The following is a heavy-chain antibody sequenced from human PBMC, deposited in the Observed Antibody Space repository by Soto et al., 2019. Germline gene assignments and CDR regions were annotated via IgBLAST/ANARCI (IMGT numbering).Heavy chain of an antibody. Sequence: SVKVSCKASGGTFSSYSINWVRQAPGQGLEWMGGIIPIFGPANYAQKFQGRVTITADESTNTAYMDLSSLRSEDTGVYYCASGITIFGPMDVCGQGTTVTVSS. D-gene: IGHD3-3*01. CDR1: GGTFSSYS. CDR2: IIPIFGPA. CDR3: ASGITIFGPMDV. J-gene: IGHJ6*02. V-gene: IGHV1-69*13.